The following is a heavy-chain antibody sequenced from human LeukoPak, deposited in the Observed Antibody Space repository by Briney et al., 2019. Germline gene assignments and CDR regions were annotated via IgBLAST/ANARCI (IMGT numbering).Heavy chain of an antibody. V-gene: IGHV1-2*02. CDR2: INPNSGGT. D-gene: IGHD3-10*01. CDR3: ARDIAEYGSGSPQY. Sequence: GASVKVSCKASGYTFTGYYINWVRQAPGQGLEWLGWINPNSGGTNSAQKFQGRVTMTRDTSISTAYMELSRLRSDDTAVYYCARDIAEYGSGSPQYWGQGTLVTVSS. CDR1: GYTFTGYY. J-gene: IGHJ4*02.